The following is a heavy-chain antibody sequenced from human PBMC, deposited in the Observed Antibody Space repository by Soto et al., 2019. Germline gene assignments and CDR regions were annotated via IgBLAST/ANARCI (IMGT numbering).Heavy chain of an antibody. J-gene: IGHJ3*02. Sequence: QVQLQESGPGLVKPSETLSLTCTVSGGSISSYYWTWIRQPPGKRLEWIGYVYYSGSTNYNPSLKSRVTISVDMSKNQFSLKLSSVTAADTAVDYCARATVTTSDDAFDIWGQGTMVTVSS. V-gene: IGHV4-59*01. CDR2: VYYSGST. CDR3: ARATVTTSDDAFDI. D-gene: IGHD4-17*01. CDR1: GGSISSYY.